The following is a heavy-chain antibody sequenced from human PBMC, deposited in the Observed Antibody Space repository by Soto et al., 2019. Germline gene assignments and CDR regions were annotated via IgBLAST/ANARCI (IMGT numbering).Heavy chain of an antibody. CDR3: ARGTRGYYFDY. D-gene: IGHD1-1*01. J-gene: IGHJ4*02. CDR2: IYYSGST. Sequence: SETLSLTCTVSGGSISSYYWSWIRQPPGKGLEWIGYIYYSGSTNYNPSLKSRVTISVDTSKNQFSLELSSVTAADTAVYYCARGTRGYYFDYWGQGTLVTVSS. V-gene: IGHV4-59*01. CDR1: GGSISSYY.